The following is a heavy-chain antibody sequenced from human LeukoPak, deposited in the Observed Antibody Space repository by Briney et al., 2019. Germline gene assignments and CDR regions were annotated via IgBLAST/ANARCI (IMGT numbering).Heavy chain of an antibody. J-gene: IGHJ2*01. Sequence: SETLSLTCTVSGGSISSSSYYWGWIRQPPGKGLEWIGSIYYSGSTYYNPSLKSRVTISVDRSKNQFSLKLSSVTAADTAVYYCARNGDYGYWYFDLWGRGTLVTVSS. CDR1: GGSISSSSYY. V-gene: IGHV4-39*07. D-gene: IGHD4-17*01. CDR2: IYYSGST. CDR3: ARNGDYGYWYFDL.